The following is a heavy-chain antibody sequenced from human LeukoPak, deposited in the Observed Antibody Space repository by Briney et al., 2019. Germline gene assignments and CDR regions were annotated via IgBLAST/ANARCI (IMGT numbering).Heavy chain of an antibody. CDR3: ASSSSAVAGTGWFDP. V-gene: IGHV1-18*01. Sequence: ASVKVSCKASGYTFTSYGISWVRQAPGQGLGWMGWISAYNGNTNYAQKLQGRVTMTTDTSTSTAYMELRSLRSDDTAVYYCASSSSAVAGTGWFDPWGQGTLVTVSS. CDR2: ISAYNGNT. CDR1: GYTFTSYG. J-gene: IGHJ5*02. D-gene: IGHD6-19*01.